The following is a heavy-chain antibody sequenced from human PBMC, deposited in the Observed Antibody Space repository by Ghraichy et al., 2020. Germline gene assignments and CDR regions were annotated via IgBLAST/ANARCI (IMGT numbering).Heavy chain of an antibody. Sequence: SQTLSLTCAVSGGSISSSTYYWGWIRQPPGKGLEWIGNIHYIGSTYYNPSLRSRVTISMDTPKNQFSLNLNSVTAADTAVYYCARLDSRYSGYDSHYFDPWGQGTLVTVSS. J-gene: IGHJ5*02. CDR3: ARLDSRYSGYDSHYFDP. D-gene: IGHD5-12*01. V-gene: IGHV4-39*01. CDR2: IHYIGST. CDR1: GGSISSSTYY.